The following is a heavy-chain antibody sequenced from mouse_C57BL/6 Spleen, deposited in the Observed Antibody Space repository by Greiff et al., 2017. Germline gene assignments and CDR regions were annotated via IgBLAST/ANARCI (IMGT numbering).Heavy chain of an antibody. D-gene: IGHD3-2*02. CDR3: ARGSSGYFAY. V-gene: IGHV1-26*01. Sequence: EVQLQQSGPELVKPGASVKISCKASGYTFTDYYMNWVKQSHGKSLEWIGDINPNNGGTSYNQKFKGKATLTGDKSYSTADMELRSLTSEDSAVYYWARGSSGYFAYWGQGTLVTVSA. J-gene: IGHJ3*01. CDR2: INPNNGGT. CDR1: GYTFTDYY.